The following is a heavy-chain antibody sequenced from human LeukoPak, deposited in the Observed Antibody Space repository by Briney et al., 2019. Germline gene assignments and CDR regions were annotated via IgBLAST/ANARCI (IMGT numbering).Heavy chain of an antibody. CDR2: VSGSGGNT. V-gene: IGHV3-23*01. D-gene: IGHD6-19*01. CDR1: GFTFSSYD. J-gene: IGHJ4*02. Sequence: GGSLRLACAASGFTFSSYDMSWVRQAPGKGLEWVSIVSGSGGNTYYADSVKGRFTISRDNAKNSLYLQMNSLRDEDTAVYYCARDGAVTGTFYFDYWGQGTLVTVSS. CDR3: ARDGAVTGTFYFDY.